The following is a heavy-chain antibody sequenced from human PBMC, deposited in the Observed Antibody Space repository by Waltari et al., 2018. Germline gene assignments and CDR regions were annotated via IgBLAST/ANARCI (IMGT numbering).Heavy chain of an antibody. CDR1: GGSISSGDYY. J-gene: IGHJ4*02. CDR2: IYYSGST. CDR3: ARDGVGTTVTTGFDY. D-gene: IGHD4-4*01. V-gene: IGHV4-30-4*08. Sequence: QVQLQESGPGLVKPSQTLSLTCTVSGGSISSGDYYWSWIRQPPGKGLEWSGYIYYSGSTYYNPSLKSRVTISVDTSKNQFSLKLSSVTAADTAVYYCARDGVGTTVTTGFDYWGQGTLVTVSS.